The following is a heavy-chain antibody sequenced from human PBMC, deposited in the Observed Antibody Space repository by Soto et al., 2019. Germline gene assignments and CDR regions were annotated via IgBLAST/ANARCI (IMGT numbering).Heavy chain of an antibody. J-gene: IGHJ6*03. Sequence: PSETLSLTCTVSGGSISSYYWSWIRQPPGKGLEWIGYIYYSGSTNYNPSLKSRVTISVDTSKNQFSLKLSSATAADTAMYYCARDASSAAAIDYYMDVWGKGTTVTVSS. CDR3: ARDASSAAAIDYYMDV. D-gene: IGHD6-13*01. CDR1: GGSISSYY. V-gene: IGHV4-59*12. CDR2: IYYSGST.